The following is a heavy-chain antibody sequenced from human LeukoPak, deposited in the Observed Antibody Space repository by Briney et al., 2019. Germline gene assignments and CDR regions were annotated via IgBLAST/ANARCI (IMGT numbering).Heavy chain of an antibody. Sequence: PSETLSLTCTVSGASISSYYWSWIRQPAGKGLEWIGRIYASGGTNYNPSLKSRVTMSVDTSKNQFSLKLTSVTAADTAVYFCGGYGSGTYYPFFWGQGTLVTVSS. CDR3: GGYGSGTYYPFF. CDR2: IYASGGT. CDR1: GASISSYY. D-gene: IGHD3-10*01. V-gene: IGHV4-4*07. J-gene: IGHJ4*02.